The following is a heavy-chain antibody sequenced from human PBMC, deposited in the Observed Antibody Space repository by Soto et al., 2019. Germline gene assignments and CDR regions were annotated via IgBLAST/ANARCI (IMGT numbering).Heavy chain of an antibody. CDR3: AREVAAAGAFDY. Sequence: SETLSLTCTVSGGSISSYYWSWIRQPPGKGLEWIGYIYYSGSTNCNPSLKSRVTISVDTSKNQFSLKLSSVTAADTAVYYCAREVAAAGAFDYWGQGTLVTVSS. CDR2: IYYSGST. V-gene: IGHV4-59*01. CDR1: GGSISSYY. J-gene: IGHJ4*02. D-gene: IGHD6-13*01.